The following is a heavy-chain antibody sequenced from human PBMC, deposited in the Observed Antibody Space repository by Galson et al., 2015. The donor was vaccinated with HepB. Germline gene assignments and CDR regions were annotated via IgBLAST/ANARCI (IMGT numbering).Heavy chain of an antibody. CDR2: IYYSGST. CDR1: GGSISSYY. Sequence: ETLSLTCTVSGGSISSYYWSWIRQPPGKGLEWIGYIYYSGSTNYNPSLKSRVTISVDTSKNQFSLKLSSVTAADTAVYYCAREGDYRGIDYWGQGTLVTVSS. CDR3: AREGDYRGIDY. D-gene: IGHD5-12*01. J-gene: IGHJ4*02. V-gene: IGHV4-59*01.